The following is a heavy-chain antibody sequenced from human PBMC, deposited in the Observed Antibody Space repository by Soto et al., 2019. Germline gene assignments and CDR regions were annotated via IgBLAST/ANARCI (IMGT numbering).Heavy chain of an antibody. CDR2: INAGNGNT. CDR3: ARERGVALRWLDP. J-gene: IGHJ5*02. Sequence: QVQLVQSGAEVKKPGASVKVSCKASGYTFTSYAMHWVRQAPGQRLEWMGWINAGNGNTKYSQKFQGRVTITRDTSASTAYMELSSLRSEDTAVYYCARERGVALRWLDPWGQGTLVTVSS. CDR1: GYTFTSYA. D-gene: IGHD3-16*01. V-gene: IGHV1-3*01.